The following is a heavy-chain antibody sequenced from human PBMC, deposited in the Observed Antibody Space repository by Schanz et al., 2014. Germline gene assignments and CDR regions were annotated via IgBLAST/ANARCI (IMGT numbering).Heavy chain of an antibody. CDR2: IRYDGSSK. J-gene: IGHJ4*02. V-gene: IGHV3-30*02. CDR3: AKEDRNHNSDYVY. CDR1: GFTFSAFG. Sequence: QVQLVESGGDVVQPGRSLRLSCAASGFTFSAFGMHWVRQAPGKGLDWVAFIRYDGSSKYYADSVRGRFTISRDDSKNTLYLQMNSLRPEDTAVYYCAKEDRNHNSDYVYWGQGTLVTVSS. D-gene: IGHD3-22*01.